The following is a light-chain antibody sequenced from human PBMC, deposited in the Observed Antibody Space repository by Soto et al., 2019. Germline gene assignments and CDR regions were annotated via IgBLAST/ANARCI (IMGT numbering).Light chain of an antibody. CDR3: QQYTVWPPLT. J-gene: IGKJ4*01. CDR1: QSISSN. CDR2: GAS. Sequence: DIVMTQSPATLSVSPGETVTLSCRASQSISSNLAWYQQKPGQAPRLLIYGASTRATGIPARFSGSGSGTEFSLTISSRQSQDFAVYYCQQYTVWPPLTFGGGTKVETK. V-gene: IGKV3-15*01.